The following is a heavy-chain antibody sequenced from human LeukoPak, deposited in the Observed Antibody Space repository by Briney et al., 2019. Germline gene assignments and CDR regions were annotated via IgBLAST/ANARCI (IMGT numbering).Heavy chain of an antibody. D-gene: IGHD3-10*01. CDR1: GFTFSSYG. J-gene: IGHJ4*02. V-gene: IGHV3-30*02. Sequence: AGGSLRLSCAASGFTFSSYGMHWVRQAPGKGLELVAFIRYDGSNKYYADSVKGRFTISRDISKNTLYLQMNSLRAEDTAVYYCAKELASMVRGVTVTYFDYWGQGTLVTVSS. CDR2: IRYDGSNK. CDR3: AKELASMVRGVTVTYFDY.